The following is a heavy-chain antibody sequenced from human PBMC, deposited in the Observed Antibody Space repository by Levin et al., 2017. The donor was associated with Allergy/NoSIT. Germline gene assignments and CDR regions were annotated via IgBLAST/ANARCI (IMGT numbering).Heavy chain of an antibody. Sequence: SLKISCAASGFTFSSYSMNWVRQAPGKGLEWVSSLRLLLLSISSSSSFQGRFTISRDNAKNSLYLQMNSLRAEDTAVYYCAREPLYCSSTSCYYAYYYYYMDVWGKGTTVTVSS. D-gene: IGHD2-2*01. J-gene: IGHJ6*03. CDR2: LRLLLLSI. CDR3: AREPLYCSSTSCYYAYYYYYMDV. CDR1: GFTFSSYS. V-gene: IGHV3-21*01.